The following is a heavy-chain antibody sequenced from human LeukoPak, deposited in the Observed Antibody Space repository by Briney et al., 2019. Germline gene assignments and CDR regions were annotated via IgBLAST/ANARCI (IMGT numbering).Heavy chain of an antibody. CDR2: IYHSGST. V-gene: IGHV4-38-2*02. Sequence: SETLSLTCTVSGYSISSGYYWGWIRQPPGKGLEWIGSIYHSGSTYYNPSLKSRVTISVDTSKNQFSLKLSSVTAADTAVYYGYSSGWTDLFDYWGQGTLVTVSS. CDR1: GYSISSGYY. D-gene: IGHD6-19*01. J-gene: IGHJ4*02. CDR3: YSSGWTDLFDY.